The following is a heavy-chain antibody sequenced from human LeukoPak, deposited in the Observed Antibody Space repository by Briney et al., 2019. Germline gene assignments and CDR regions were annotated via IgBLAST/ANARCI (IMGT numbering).Heavy chain of an antibody. CDR1: GFTVSSNY. J-gene: IGHJ4*02. Sequence: PGGSLRLSCAASGFTVSSNYMSWVRQAPGKGLEWVSVIYSGGSTYYADSVKGRFTISRDNSKNTLYLQMNSLRAEDTAVYYCARESVVSYYGSGSFDYWGQGTLVTVSS. D-gene: IGHD3-10*01. CDR2: IYSGGST. CDR3: ARESVVSYYGSGSFDY. V-gene: IGHV3-66*01.